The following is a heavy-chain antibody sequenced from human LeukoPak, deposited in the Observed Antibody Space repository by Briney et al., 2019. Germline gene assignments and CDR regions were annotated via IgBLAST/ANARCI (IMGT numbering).Heavy chain of an antibody. V-gene: IGHV4-30-4*01. D-gene: IGHD6-19*01. CDR3: ARGAPYSSGWLAGY. Sequence: PSQTLSLTCTVSGGSISSGDYCWSWLRQSPGTGLEWIGYIYYSGSTYYNPSLKSRVTLSIDTSKNHFSLKLSSVTAADTAVYYCARGAPYSSGWLAGYWGQGTLVTVSS. CDR1: GGSISSGDYC. CDR2: IYYSGST. J-gene: IGHJ4*02.